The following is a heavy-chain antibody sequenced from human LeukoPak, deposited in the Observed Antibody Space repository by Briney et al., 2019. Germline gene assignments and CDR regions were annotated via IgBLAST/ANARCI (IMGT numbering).Heavy chain of an antibody. CDR2: INTDGRTT. CDR1: GFPFNNYW. V-gene: IGHV3-74*01. J-gene: IGHJ5*02. CDR3: ARAGASGWYAAGWFDP. Sequence: GGSLRLSCAASGFPFNNYWMHWVRQAPGKGLVWVSSINTDGRTTRYAASVQGRFTISRDNAKNTLSLQMNSLRDDDTAVYYCARAGASGWYAAGWFDPWGQGTLVTVSS. D-gene: IGHD6-19*01.